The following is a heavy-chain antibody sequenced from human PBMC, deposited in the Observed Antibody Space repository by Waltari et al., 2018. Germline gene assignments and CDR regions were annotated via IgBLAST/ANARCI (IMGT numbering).Heavy chain of an antibody. J-gene: IGHJ4*02. CDR3: ARGRVDFAY. CDR1: GLAFGTNW. V-gene: IGHV3-7*01. CDR2: VKEDGSEK. Sequence: EVQLVEYGGNLVQPGGSMRLSCAASGLAFGTNWVSWVRQAPGKGLEWVANVKEDGSEKYYVDSVKGRFTISRDNAKNSLYLQMNSLRAEDTAVYFCARGRVDFAYWGQGTLVTVSS.